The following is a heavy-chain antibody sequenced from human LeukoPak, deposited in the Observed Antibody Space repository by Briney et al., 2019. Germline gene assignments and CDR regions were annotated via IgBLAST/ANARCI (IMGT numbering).Heavy chain of an antibody. J-gene: IGHJ4*02. V-gene: IGHV3-21*01. D-gene: IGHD4-17*01. CDR1: GFTFSSYS. CDR2: ISSSSSYI. CDR3: ARGERSYGDYVVDY. Sequence: VGSLRLSCAASGFTFSSYSMNWVRQAPGKGLEWVSSISSSSSYIYYADSVKGRFTISRDNAKNSLYLQMNSLRAEDTAVYYCARGERSYGDYVVDYWGQGTLVTVSS.